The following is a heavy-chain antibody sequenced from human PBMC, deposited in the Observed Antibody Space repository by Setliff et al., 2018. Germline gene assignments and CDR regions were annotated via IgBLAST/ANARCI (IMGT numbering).Heavy chain of an antibody. CDR2: IHYSGST. D-gene: IGHD3-9*01. V-gene: IGHV4-30-4*08. J-gene: IGHJ4*02. CDR1: GGSISSGDYY. CDR3: ARGYYDILTGYYIGY. Sequence: PSETLSLTCTVSGGSISSGDYYWSWIRQPPGKGLEWIGYIHYSGSTYYNPSLKSRVTISVDTSKNQFSLKLSSVTAADTAVYYCARGYYDILTGYYIGYWGQGTLVTVSS.